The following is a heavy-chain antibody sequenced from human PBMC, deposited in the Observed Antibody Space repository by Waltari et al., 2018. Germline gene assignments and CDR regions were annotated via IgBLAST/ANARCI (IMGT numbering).Heavy chain of an antibody. CDR3: AKVRRAIAVAANFDY. D-gene: IGHD6-19*01. CDR2: ISGSGGGT. V-gene: IGHV3-23*01. J-gene: IGHJ4*02. Sequence: EVQLLESGGGLVQPGGSLRLSCAASGFSFSSYAMSWVGQAPGKGLEWVSAISGSGGGTYYADSVKGRFTISRDNSKNTLYLQMNSLRAEDTAVYYCAKVRRAIAVAANFDYWGQGTLVTVSS. CDR1: GFSFSSYA.